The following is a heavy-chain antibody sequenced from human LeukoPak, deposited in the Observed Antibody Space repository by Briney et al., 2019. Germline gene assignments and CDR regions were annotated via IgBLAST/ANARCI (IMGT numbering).Heavy chain of an antibody. V-gene: IGHV3-74*01. Sequence: GGSLRLSCVAPGFTFSSYWMHWVRQAPGKGLVWVSRVNSDGSSTSYAESVKGRFTISRDNAKNSLYLQMNSLRVEDTAVYYCARKYSGYDYGYWGQGTLVTVSS. D-gene: IGHD5-12*01. J-gene: IGHJ4*02. CDR1: GFTFSSYW. CDR3: ARKYSGYDYGY. CDR2: VNSDGSST.